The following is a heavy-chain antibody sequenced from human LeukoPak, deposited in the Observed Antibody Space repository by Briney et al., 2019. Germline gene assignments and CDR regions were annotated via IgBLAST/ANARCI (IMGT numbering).Heavy chain of an antibody. D-gene: IGHD1-7*01. CDR3: ARRELPHYFDY. J-gene: IGHJ4*02. CDR1: GFTFSEYS. Sequence: PGESLRLSCAASGFTFSEYSMSWVRQAPGKGLEWVSHITSSSRAIYYADSVKGRFTISRDNAKNSLFLQMNSLRAEDTAVYYCARRELPHYFDYWGQGTLVTVSS. CDR2: ITSSSRAI. V-gene: IGHV3-48*01.